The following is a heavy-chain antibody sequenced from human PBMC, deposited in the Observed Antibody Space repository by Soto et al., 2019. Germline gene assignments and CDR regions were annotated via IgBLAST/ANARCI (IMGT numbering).Heavy chain of an antibody. CDR2: IGRSGGDT. CDR3: AKALGCSISATCSYFDY. D-gene: IGHD2-2*01. V-gene: IGHV3-23*01. J-gene: IGHJ4*02. Sequence: EVQLLESGGGLVQPGGSLRLSCAASGFTFSSYAMSWVRQAPGKGLEWVSGIGRSGGDTYYADSVMGRFSISRDNSKDTVFLQINSLRAEDTAIYFCAKALGCSISATCSYFDYWGQGTLVTVSS. CDR1: GFTFSSYA.